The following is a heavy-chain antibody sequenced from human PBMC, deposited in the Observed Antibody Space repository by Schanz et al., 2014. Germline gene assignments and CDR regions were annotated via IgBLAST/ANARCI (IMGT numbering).Heavy chain of an antibody. Sequence: QVQLVESGGGLVKPGGSLRLSCAASGFTFSDYYMSWIRQAPGKGLEWVAVMWNDGIKTHYADSVKGRFTISRDNSKNTLYLQMNSLTAEDTAVYYCARGVRIDYWGQGTLVTVSS. CDR3: ARGVRIDY. CDR1: GFTFSDYY. J-gene: IGHJ4*02. CDR2: MWNDGIKT. D-gene: IGHD3-3*01. V-gene: IGHV3-11*06.